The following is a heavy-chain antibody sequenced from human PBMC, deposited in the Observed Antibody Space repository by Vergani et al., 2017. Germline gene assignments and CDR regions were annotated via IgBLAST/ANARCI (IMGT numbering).Heavy chain of an antibody. V-gene: IGHV4-31*03. CDR2: IYYSGST. CDR1: GGSISSGGYY. J-gene: IGHJ4*02. Sequence: QVQLQESGPGLVKPSQTLSLTCTVSGGSISSGGYYWSWIRQHPGKGLEWIGYIYYSGSTNYNPSLKSRVTISVDTSKNQFSLKLSSVTAADTAVYYCAKVFMLSKIDITGTGAVDYWGQGTLVTVSS. CDR3: AKVFMLSKIDITGTGAVDY. D-gene: IGHD1-20*01.